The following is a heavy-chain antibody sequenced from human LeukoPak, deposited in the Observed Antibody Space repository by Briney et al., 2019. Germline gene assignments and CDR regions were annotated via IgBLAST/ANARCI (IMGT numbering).Heavy chain of an antibody. J-gene: IGHJ3*02. CDR2: IYYSGST. D-gene: IGHD3-22*01. Sequence: SETLSLTCTVSGGSVSSSSYYWGWIRQPPGKGLEWIGSIYYSGSTYYNPSLKSRVSISVDTSKNQFSLKLSSVTAADTAVYYCARVASSGYYYKAFDIWGQGTMVTVSS. CDR3: ARVASSGYYYKAFDI. CDR1: GGSVSSSSYY. V-gene: IGHV4-39*07.